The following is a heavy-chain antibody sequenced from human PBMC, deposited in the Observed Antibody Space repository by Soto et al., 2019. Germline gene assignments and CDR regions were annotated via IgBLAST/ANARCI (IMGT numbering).Heavy chain of an antibody. CDR3: ARVPHWGSDDTFDI. D-gene: IGHD7-27*01. J-gene: IGHJ3*02. CDR2: TYYRSKWYN. Sequence: PSQTLSLTCAISGDSVSSNSAAWNWIRQSPSRGLEWLGRTYYRSKWYNDYAVSVKSRITINPDTPKNQFSLQLNSVTPEDTAVDYCARVPHWGSDDTFDIWGQGTMVTVSS. CDR1: GDSVSSNSAA. V-gene: IGHV6-1*01.